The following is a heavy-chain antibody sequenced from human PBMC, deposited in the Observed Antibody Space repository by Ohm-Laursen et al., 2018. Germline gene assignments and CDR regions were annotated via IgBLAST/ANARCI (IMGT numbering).Heavy chain of an antibody. Sequence: WVRQAPGKGLEWIGSIYYTGTTYHNPSLKSRVTISVDTSKNQFSLQLTSVTAADTAVYYCSRRVSINGAKDYWGQGILVTVSS. CDR2: IYYTGTT. V-gene: IGHV4-39*01. J-gene: IGHJ4*02. D-gene: IGHD3-10*01. CDR3: SRRVSINGAKDY.